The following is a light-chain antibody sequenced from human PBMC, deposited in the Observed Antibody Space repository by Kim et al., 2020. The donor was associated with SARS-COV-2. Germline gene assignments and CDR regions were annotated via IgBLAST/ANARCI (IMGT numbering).Light chain of an antibody. Sequence: EIVLTQSPGTLSLSPGERATLSCGASQSVSSSYLAWYQQKPGQAPRLLIYGASSRATGIPDRFSGSGSGTDFTLTISRLEPEDFAVYYCQQYGSSPVTFGQGTKLEI. V-gene: IGKV3-20*01. CDR2: GAS. CDR3: QQYGSSPVT. CDR1: QSVSSSY. J-gene: IGKJ2*01.